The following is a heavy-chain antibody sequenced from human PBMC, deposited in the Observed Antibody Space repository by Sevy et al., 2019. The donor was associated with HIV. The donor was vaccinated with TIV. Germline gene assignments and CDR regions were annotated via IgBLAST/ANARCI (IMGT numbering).Heavy chain of an antibody. CDR3: ARDPYDDSFGAFDI. Sequence: GGSLRLSCAASNFIFRNYWMSWVRQAPGKGLEWVANIRHDGRDKKYVGSVEGRFAISRDNAKNSLLLQMNSLRVEDTAVYYCARDPYDDSFGAFDIWGRGTVVTVSS. D-gene: IGHD4-17*01. CDR1: NFIFRNYW. V-gene: IGHV3-7*01. CDR2: IRHDGRDK. J-gene: IGHJ3*02.